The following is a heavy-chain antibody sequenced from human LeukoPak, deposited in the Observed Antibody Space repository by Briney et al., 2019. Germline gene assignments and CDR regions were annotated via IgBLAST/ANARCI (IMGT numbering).Heavy chain of an antibody. CDR2: INHGGST. Sequence: SETLSLTCAVYGGSFSGYYWSWIRQPPGKGLEWIGEINHGGSTNYNPSLKSRATISVDTSKNQFSLKLSSVTAADTAVYYCARGFRYYYDSSGPFFDLWGRGTLVTVSS. J-gene: IGHJ2*01. CDR3: ARGFRYYYDSSGPFFDL. V-gene: IGHV4-34*01. D-gene: IGHD3-22*01. CDR1: GGSFSGYY.